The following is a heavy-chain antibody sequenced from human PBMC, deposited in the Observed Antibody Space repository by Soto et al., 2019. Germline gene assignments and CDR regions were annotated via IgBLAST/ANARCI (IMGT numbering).Heavy chain of an antibody. CDR1: GYTFTSYG. J-gene: IGHJ6*02. CDR3: ARVSISGVSWSGYYWAGAGDYVMDV. D-gene: IGHD3-3*01. V-gene: IGHV1-18*01. Sequence: GASVKGSCKASGYTFTSYGISWVRQAPGQGLEWMGWISAYNGNTNYAQKLQGRVTMTTDTSTSTAYMELRSLRSDDTAVYYCARVSISGVSWSGYYWAGAGDYVMDVWGQGSTVTVSS. CDR2: ISAYNGNT.